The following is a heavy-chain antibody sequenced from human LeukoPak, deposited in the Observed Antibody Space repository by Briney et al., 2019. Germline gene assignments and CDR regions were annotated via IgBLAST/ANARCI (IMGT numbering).Heavy chain of an antibody. J-gene: IGHJ4*02. Sequence: GGSLRLSCAASGFTFSSYGMSWVRQAPGKGLEWVSAISGSGGSTYYADSVKGRFTISRDNSKNTLYLQMNSLSAEDTAVYYGAKKSRGSGGYYGDYWGEGDLGTVSS. CDR1: GFTFSSYG. V-gene: IGHV3-23*01. CDR2: ISGSGGST. CDR3: AKKSRGSGGYYGDY. D-gene: IGHD3-10*01.